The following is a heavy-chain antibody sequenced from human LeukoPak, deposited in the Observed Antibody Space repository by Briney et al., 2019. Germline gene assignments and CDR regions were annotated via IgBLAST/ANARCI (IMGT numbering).Heavy chain of an antibody. CDR1: GFTFSSYG. V-gene: IGHV3-30*18. CDR2: ISYDGSNK. D-gene: IGHD3-10*01. J-gene: IGHJ6*02. CDR3: AKDRGLWFGESDYYYYGMDV. Sequence: GGSLRLSCAASGFTFSSYGMHWGRQAPGKGLEWVAVISYDGSNKYYADSVKGRFTISRDNSKNTLYLQMNSLRAEDTAVYYCAKDRGLWFGESDYYYYGMDVWGQGTTVTVSS.